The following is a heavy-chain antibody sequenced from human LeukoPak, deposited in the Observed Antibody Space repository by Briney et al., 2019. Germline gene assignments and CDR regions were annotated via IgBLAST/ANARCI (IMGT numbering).Heavy chain of an antibody. Sequence: ASVKVSCKASGYTFTSYGISWVRQAPGQGLEWMGWISAYNGNTNCAQKLQGRVTMTTDTSTSTAYMELRSLRSDDTAVYYCAREPKNRGYDSSGYAVLFDYWGQGTLVTVSS. CDR2: ISAYNGNT. D-gene: IGHD3-22*01. J-gene: IGHJ4*02. V-gene: IGHV1-18*01. CDR3: AREPKNRGYDSSGYAVLFDY. CDR1: GYTFTSYG.